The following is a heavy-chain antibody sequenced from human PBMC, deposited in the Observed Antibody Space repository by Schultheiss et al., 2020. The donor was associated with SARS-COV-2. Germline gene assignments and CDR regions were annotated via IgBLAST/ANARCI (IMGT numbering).Heavy chain of an antibody. Sequence: SQTLSLTCAVSGYSISSGYYWGWIRQPPGKGLEWIGYIYYSGSTYYNPSLKSRVTISVDTSKNQFSLKLSSVTAADTAVYYCARGIAAAEVAFDIWGQGTMVTVSS. CDR1: GYSISSGYY. J-gene: IGHJ3*02. V-gene: IGHV4-31*02. CDR3: ARGIAAAEVAFDI. D-gene: IGHD6-13*01. CDR2: IYYSGST.